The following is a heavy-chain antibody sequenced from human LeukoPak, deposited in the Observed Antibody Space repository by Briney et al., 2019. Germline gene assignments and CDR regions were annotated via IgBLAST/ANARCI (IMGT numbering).Heavy chain of an antibody. V-gene: IGHV3-48*03. CDR1: GFTFSNYD. Sequence: PGGSLRLSCAASGFTFSNYDMNCVRQAPGKGLEWVSYISTGGSTIYYADSVKGRFTISRDNAQNSLFLQMNSLRAEDTAVYYCARWGGGFDYWGQGTLVTVSS. CDR2: ISTGGSTI. CDR3: ARWGGGFDY. J-gene: IGHJ4*02. D-gene: IGHD3-16*01.